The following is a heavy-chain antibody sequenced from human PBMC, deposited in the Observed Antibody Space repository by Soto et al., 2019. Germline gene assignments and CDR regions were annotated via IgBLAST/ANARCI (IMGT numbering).Heavy chain of an antibody. J-gene: IGHJ6*02. D-gene: IGHD3-3*01. CDR1: GYTFTGYY. V-gene: IGHV1-2*02. CDR2: INPNSGGA. CDR3: ARDEYDFWSGDADYGMDV. Sequence: GASVKVSCKASGYTFTGYYMHWVRQAPGQGLEWMRWINPNSGGANYAQKFQGRVTMTRDTSISTAYMDLSRLRSDDTSVYYCARDEYDFWSGDADYGMDVWGQGTTVTAP.